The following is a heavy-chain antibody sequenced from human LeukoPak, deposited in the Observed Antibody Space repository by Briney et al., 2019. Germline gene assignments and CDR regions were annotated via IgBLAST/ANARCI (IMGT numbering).Heavy chain of an antibody. Sequence: SETLSLTCAVYGGSFSGYYWSWIRQPPGKGLEWIGEINHSGSTNYNPSLKSRVTLSVDTSKNQFSLKLSSVTAADTAVYYCARGSWGSAFDYWGQGTLVTVSS. V-gene: IGHV4-34*01. CDR3: ARGSWGSAFDY. CDR2: INHSGST. D-gene: IGHD7-27*01. J-gene: IGHJ4*02. CDR1: GGSFSGYY.